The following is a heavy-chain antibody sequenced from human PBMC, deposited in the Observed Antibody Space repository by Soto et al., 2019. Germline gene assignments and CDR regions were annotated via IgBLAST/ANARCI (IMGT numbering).Heavy chain of an antibody. CDR1: GYSFTNYW. D-gene: IGHD5-18*01. J-gene: IGHJ3*02. V-gene: IGHV5-51*01. CDR2: IYPGDSDT. Sequence: HGESLKISCKGSGYSFTNYWIGWVRQMPGKGLEWMGIIYPGDSDTRYSPSFQGQVTISADKSISTAYLHWSSLKASDTAMYYCARTSTAYSYNAFDIWGQGTMVTVSS. CDR3: ARTSTAYSYNAFDI.